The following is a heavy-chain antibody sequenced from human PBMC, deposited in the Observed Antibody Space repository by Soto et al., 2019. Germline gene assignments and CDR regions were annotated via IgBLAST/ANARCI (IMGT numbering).Heavy chain of an antibody. J-gene: IGHJ3*02. CDR3: ARGAPEALDAFDI. CDR1: GGSITSDTYY. CDR2: NYYGGNT. V-gene: IGHV4-31*03. Sequence: QVQLQESGPGLVKPSQTLSLTCTVSGGSITSDTYYWGWIRQHPGKGLEWIGYNYYGGNTYYNPSLKSRVSISVDTSKNQFSLRLSSVTAADTAVYYCARGAPEALDAFDIWGQGTMVTVSS.